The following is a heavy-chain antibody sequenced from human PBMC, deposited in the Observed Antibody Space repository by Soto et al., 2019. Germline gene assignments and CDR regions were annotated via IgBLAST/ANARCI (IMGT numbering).Heavy chain of an antibody. V-gene: IGHV4-34*01. CDR2: INHSGST. Sequence: QVQLQQWGAGLLKPSETLSLTCAVYGGSFSGYYWSWIRQPPGKGLEWIGEINHSGSTNYNPSLKSRVTISVDTSNNQFSLKLSSVTAADTAVYYCARRTAARSFFDIWGQGTMVTVSS. CDR1: GGSFSGYY. CDR3: ARRTAARSFFDI. D-gene: IGHD6-6*01. J-gene: IGHJ3*02.